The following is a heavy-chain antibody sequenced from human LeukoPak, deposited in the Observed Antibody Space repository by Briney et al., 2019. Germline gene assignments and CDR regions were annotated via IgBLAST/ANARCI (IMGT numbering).Heavy chain of an antibody. J-gene: IGHJ4*02. CDR1: GSTLSSYW. V-gene: IGHV3-7*01. D-gene: IGHD1-1*01. CDR2: IKQDGSEK. CDR3: ARDPGGPGGNDGGYFDY. Sequence: GGSLTLSWAAAGSTLSSYWTSWVRQAPGKGMEWVANIKQDGSEKYYVDSVKGRFTISRDNAKNSLYLQMNSLRAEDTAVYYCARDPGGPGGNDGGYFDYWGQGTLVTVSS.